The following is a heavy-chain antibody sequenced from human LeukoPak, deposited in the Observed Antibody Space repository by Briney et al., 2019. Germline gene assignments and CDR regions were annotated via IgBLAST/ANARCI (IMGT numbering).Heavy chain of an antibody. J-gene: IGHJ4*02. CDR3: ARDGTVMGKFFDY. Sequence: SETLSLTCTVSGGSISSRGYYWGWIRQPPGKGLEWIGTDYYSGSTYYNPSLKSRVTISVDTSKKEIFLKLTSVTAADTAIYYCARDGTVMGKFFDYWGQGILVTVSS. V-gene: IGHV4-39*07. CDR1: GGSISSRGYY. CDR2: DYYSGST. D-gene: IGHD4-11*01.